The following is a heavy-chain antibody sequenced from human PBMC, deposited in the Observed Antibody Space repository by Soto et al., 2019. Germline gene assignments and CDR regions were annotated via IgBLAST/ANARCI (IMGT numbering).Heavy chain of an antibody. CDR3: VKDPNGDYVGAFDG. D-gene: IGHD4-17*01. Sequence: GGSQRLSCAASGFTFSSYAMVWVRQAPGKGLEWVSAISGGGGITYYADSVRGRFTISRDNSKNTLYLQMHSLSAEDTALYYCVKDPNGDYVGAFDGWGQRTLVTVSS. V-gene: IGHV3-23*01. J-gene: IGHJ3*01. CDR1: GFTFSSYA. CDR2: ISGGGGIT.